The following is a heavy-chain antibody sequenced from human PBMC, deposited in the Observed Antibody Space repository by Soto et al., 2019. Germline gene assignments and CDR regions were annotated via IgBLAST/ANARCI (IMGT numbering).Heavy chain of an antibody. D-gene: IGHD6-19*01. J-gene: IGHJ5*02. CDR3: ARMYSSGSGWFHP. CDR1: GYFIGAGGDY. CDR2: FYSSGSI. V-gene: IGHV4-31*02. Sequence: PSETLSLTCFVSGYFIGAGGDYWSWIRHHPGKGLEWIGSFYSSGSIIYNPSLRSRVSISGDMSTNQFSMSLTSVTAADTARYYCARMYSSGSGWFHPWGQGTLVTVSS.